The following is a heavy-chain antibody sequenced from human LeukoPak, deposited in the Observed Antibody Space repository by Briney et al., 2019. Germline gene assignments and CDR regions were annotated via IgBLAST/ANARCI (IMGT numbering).Heavy chain of an antibody. J-gene: IGHJ4*02. D-gene: IGHD3-3*01. CDR2: INSDGSST. Sequence: GGSLRLSCAASGFTFSSYWMHWVRQAPGKGLVWVSRINSDGSSTSYADSVKGRFTISRDNAKNTLYLQMNSLRAEDTAVYYCARDSSLMGDFWSGYFDYWGQGTLVTVSS. CDR3: ARDSSLMGDFWSGYFDY. V-gene: IGHV3-74*01. CDR1: GFTFSSYW.